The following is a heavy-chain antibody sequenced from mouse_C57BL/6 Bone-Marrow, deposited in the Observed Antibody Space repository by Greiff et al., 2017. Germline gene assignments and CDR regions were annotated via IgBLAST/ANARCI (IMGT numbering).Heavy chain of an antibody. CDR1: GYTFTDYN. CDR3: ARDRYYGSSYDYAMDY. CDR2: INPNNGGT. V-gene: IGHV1-18*01. D-gene: IGHD1-1*01. J-gene: IGHJ4*01. Sequence: VQLQQSGPELVKPGASVKIPCKASGYTFTDYNMDWVKQSHGKSLEWIGDINPNNGGTIYNQKFKGKATLTVDKSSSTAYMELRSLTSEDTAVYYCARDRYYGSSYDYAMDYWGQGTSVTVSS.